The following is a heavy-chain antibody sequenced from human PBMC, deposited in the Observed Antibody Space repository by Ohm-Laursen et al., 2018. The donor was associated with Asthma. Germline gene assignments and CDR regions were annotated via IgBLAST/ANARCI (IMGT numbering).Heavy chain of an antibody. J-gene: IGHJ6*02. D-gene: IGHD3-16*01. V-gene: IGHV1-46*01. CDR3: ARVQFVFGNYYYGMDV. CDR2: INPSGGST. Sequence: ASVKVSCKASGYTFTSYYMHWVRQAPGQGLEWMGIINPSGGSTSYAQKFQGRVTMTRDTSTSTVYMELSSLRSEDTAVYYCARVQFVFGNYYYGMDVWGQGTTVTVSS. CDR1: GYTFTSYY.